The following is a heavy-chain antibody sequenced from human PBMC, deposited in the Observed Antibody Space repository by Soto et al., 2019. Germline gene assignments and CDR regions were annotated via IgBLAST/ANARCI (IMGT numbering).Heavy chain of an antibody. CDR1: GFTFTTYA. D-gene: IGHD6-6*01. CDR2: ISGSGGNT. V-gene: IGHV3-23*01. Sequence: GGSLRLSCAASGFTFTTYAMTWVRQAPGKGLEWVSAISGSGGNTYYADSVKGRFTISRDNSKNTPFLQMNSLRAEDTAVYYCAKNWDTTFSSSSHWGQGTLVTVSS. J-gene: IGHJ4*02. CDR3: AKNWDTTFSSSSH.